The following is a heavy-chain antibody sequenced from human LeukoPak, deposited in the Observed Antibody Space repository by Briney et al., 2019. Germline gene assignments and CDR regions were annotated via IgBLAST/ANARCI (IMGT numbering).Heavy chain of an antibody. CDR2: ISYSGNT. CDR1: GGSIISSDYH. J-gene: IGHJ3*02. V-gene: IGHV4-39*01. Sequence: PSETLSLTCTVSGGSIISSDYHWGWVRQPPGKGLEWIGTISYSGNTDYNPSLRGRVTISVDTSNNQFSLRLGSVTAADTAVYNCGRHCCSGPAERVFDIWGQGTMVTVSS. D-gene: IGHD2-15*01. CDR3: GRHCCSGPAERVFDI.